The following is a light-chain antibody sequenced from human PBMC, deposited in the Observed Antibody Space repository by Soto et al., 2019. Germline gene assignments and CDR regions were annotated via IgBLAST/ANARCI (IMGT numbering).Light chain of an antibody. CDR1: SSDVGSYNY. CDR2: DVS. CDR3: TSYVSSTSRV. V-gene: IGLV2-14*03. Sequence: QSALTQPASVSGSPGQSITISCTGTSSDVGSYNYVSWYQQYPGKAPKLIIFDVSDRPSGVPDRFSGSKSGNTASLTISGLQTEDEADYYCTSYVSSTSRVFGSGTKVTVL. J-gene: IGLJ1*01.